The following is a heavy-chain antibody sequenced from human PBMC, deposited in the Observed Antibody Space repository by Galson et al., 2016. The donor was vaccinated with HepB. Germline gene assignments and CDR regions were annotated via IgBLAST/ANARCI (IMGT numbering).Heavy chain of an antibody. Sequence: SLRLSCAASGFPFNSYAMHWVRQAPGKGLEWLAVVSYDGSNEYYADSVKGRFTISRDNSKNTLFLQLSSLRSEDTAVYYCARVFGDYVYGNWFGPWGQGTLVIVSS. D-gene: IGHD5/OR15-5a*01. J-gene: IGHJ5*02. CDR3: ARVFGDYVYGNWFGP. CDR1: GFPFNSYA. CDR2: VSYDGSNE. V-gene: IGHV3-30*04.